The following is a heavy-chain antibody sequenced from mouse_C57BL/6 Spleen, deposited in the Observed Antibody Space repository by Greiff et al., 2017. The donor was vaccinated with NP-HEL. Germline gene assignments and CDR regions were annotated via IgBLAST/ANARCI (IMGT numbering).Heavy chain of an antibody. CDR1: GYTFTSYW. Sequence: QVQLQQPGAELVMPGASVKLSCKASGYTFTSYWMHWVKQRPGQGLEWIGEIDPSDSYTNYNQKFKGKSTLTVDKSSSTAYMQLSSLTSEDSAVYYCARAKAYGRNWYFDVWGTGTTVTVSS. CDR3: ARAKAYGRNWYFDV. CDR2: IDPSDSYT. V-gene: IGHV1-69*01. J-gene: IGHJ1*03. D-gene: IGHD1-1*01.